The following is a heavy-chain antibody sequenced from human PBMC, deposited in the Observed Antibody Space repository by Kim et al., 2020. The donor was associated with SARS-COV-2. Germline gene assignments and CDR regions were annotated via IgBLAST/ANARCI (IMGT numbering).Heavy chain of an antibody. Sequence: SETLSLTCTVSGGSISSYYWSWIRQPPGKGLEGIGYIYYSGSTNYNPSLKSRVTISVDTSKNQFSLKLSSVTAADTAVYYCARGGDYYGSGSKKGEDSNWFDPWGQGTLVTVSS. CDR1: GGSISSYY. CDR2: IYYSGST. V-gene: IGHV4-59*01. J-gene: IGHJ5*02. D-gene: IGHD3-10*01. CDR3: ARGGDYYGSGSKKGEDSNWFDP.